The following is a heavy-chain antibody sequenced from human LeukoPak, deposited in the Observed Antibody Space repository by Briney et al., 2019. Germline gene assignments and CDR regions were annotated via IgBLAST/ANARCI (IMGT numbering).Heavy chain of an antibody. V-gene: IGHV3-30*04. CDR2: ISYDGSNK. Sequence: PGGSLRLSCAASGFTFSSYAMQWVRQAPGKGLEWVAVISYDGSNKYYADSVKGRFTISRDNSKNTLYLQMNSLRAEDTAVYYCARDDAPNMITFGGVIGLFDYWGQGTLVTVSS. J-gene: IGHJ4*02. CDR3: ARDDAPNMITFGGVIGLFDY. CDR1: GFTFSSYA. D-gene: IGHD3-16*02.